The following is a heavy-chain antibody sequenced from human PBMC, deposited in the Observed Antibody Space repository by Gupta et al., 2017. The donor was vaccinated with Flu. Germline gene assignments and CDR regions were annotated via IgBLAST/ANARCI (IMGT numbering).Heavy chain of an antibody. CDR1: GGSISSYY. J-gene: IGHJ4*02. Sequence: QVQLQESGPGLVKPSETLSLTCTVSGGSISSYYWSWIRQPPGKGLEWIGYIYYSGSTNYNPSLKSRVTISVDTSKNQFSLKLSSVTAADTAVYYCARVDSGSFAPVDYWGQGTLVTVSS. CDR3: ARVDSGSFAPVDY. CDR2: IYYSGST. V-gene: IGHV4-59*01. D-gene: IGHD5-12*01.